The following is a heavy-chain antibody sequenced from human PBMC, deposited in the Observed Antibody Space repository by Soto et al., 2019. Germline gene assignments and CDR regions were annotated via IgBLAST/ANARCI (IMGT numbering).Heavy chain of an antibody. J-gene: IGHJ1*01. D-gene: IGHD2-15*01. CDR3: AKDQAGGGTISRYFQY. Sequence: GGSLRLSCAASGFTFSNFAMSWVRQAPGKGLEWVSGISGGGGSTYYADSVKGRFTISRDNSKNTLFLQVNSLRAEDTAVYYCAKDQAGGGTISRYFQYWGQGTLVTVSS. V-gene: IGHV3-23*01. CDR2: ISGGGGST. CDR1: GFTFSNFA.